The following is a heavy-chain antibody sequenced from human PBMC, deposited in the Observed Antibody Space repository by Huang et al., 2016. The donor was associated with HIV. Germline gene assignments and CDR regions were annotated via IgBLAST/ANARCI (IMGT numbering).Heavy chain of an antibody. V-gene: IGHV1-69*13. CDR3: ARDWSITAAGYNLFDL. J-gene: IGHJ5*02. D-gene: IGHD6-13*01. CDR2: SIPMFGTE. CDR1: GGTFSDYG. Sequence: QVHLVQSGAEVRKPGSSVKVSCMASGGTFSDYGINWVRQAPGQGLEWMGGSIPMFGTENYAQKCEGRVTISADESMRIAYMELSSLKSDDTAVYYCARDWSITAAGYNLFDLWGQGTLVTVSS.